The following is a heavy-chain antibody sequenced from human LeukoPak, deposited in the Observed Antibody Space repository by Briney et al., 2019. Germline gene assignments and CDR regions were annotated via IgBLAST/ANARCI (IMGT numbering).Heavy chain of an antibody. CDR2: ISSSAGTR. V-gene: IGHV3-48*03. D-gene: IGHD6-13*01. CDR3: ARGDGYTTTWYLDY. J-gene: IGHJ4*02. Sequence: PGGSLTLSCAASGFTFSSSEMNWVRQAPGKGLEWVSYISSSAGTRYYADSVKGRFTISRDNAKNSLYLQINSLTAEDTAVYYCARGDGYTTTWYLDYWGQGTLVTVSS. CDR1: GFTFSSSE.